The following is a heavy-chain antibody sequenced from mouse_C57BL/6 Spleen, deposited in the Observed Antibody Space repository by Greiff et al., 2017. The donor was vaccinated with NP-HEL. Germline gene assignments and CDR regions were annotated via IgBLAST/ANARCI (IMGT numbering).Heavy chain of an antibody. V-gene: IGHV1-26*01. CDR3: APSYDYGSSPWFAY. Sequence: EVQLQQSGPELVKPGASVKISCKASGYTFTDYYMNWVKQSHGKSLEWIGDINPNNGGTSYNQKFKGKATLTVDKSSSTAYMELRSLTSEDSAVYYCAPSYDYGSSPWFAYWGQGTLVTVSA. CDR1: GYTFTDYY. CDR2: INPNNGGT. D-gene: IGHD1-1*01. J-gene: IGHJ3*01.